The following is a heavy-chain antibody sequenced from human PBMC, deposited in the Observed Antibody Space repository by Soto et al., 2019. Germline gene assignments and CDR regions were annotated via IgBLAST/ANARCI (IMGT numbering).Heavy chain of an antibody. J-gene: IGHJ6*02. Sequence: KPSETLSLTCAVCGGSFSGYYWSWIRQPPGKGLEWIGEINHSGSTNYNPSLKSRVTISVDTSKNQFSLKLSSVTAADTAVYYCARVILWDDYVWGSYRYMFYYGMDVWGQGTTVTVSS. CDR1: GGSFSGYY. CDR3: ARVILWDDYVWGSYRYMFYYGMDV. CDR2: INHSGST. V-gene: IGHV4-34*01. D-gene: IGHD3-16*02.